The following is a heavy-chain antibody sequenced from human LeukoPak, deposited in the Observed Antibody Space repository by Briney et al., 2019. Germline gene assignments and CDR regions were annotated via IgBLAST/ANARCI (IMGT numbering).Heavy chain of an antibody. Sequence: GGSLRLSCAASGFAFGTYGMHWVRQTPGKGLEWVAVIRYDGTYKYYADSVKGRFTISRDNSKKTLYLQMNRLRAEDTAVFYCAKDRMGATYVLDSWGQGTLVTVSS. CDR1: GFAFGTYG. J-gene: IGHJ4*02. D-gene: IGHD1-26*01. CDR2: IRYDGTYK. V-gene: IGHV3-30*02. CDR3: AKDRMGATYVLDS.